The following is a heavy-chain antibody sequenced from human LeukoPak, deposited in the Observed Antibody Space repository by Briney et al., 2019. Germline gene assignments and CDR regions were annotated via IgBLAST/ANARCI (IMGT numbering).Heavy chain of an antibody. Sequence: SETLSLTCTVSGGSISSYYWSWIRQPPGKGQEWIGYIYYSGNTYYNPSLKSRVTISVDTSKNQFSLKVNSVTAADTAVYYCARTKPLDPFDFWGQGTLVTVSS. CDR2: IYYSGNT. J-gene: IGHJ3*01. V-gene: IGHV4-59*01. CDR3: ARTKPLDPFDF. CDR1: GGSISSYY.